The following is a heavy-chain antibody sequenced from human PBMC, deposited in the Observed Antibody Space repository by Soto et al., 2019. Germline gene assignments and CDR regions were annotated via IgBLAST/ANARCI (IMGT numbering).Heavy chain of an antibody. Sequence: SVKVSCKASGGTFSSYAISWVRQAPGQGLEWMGGIIPIFGTANYAQKFQGRVTITADESTSTAYMELSSLRSEDTAVYYCARRAYDSSGYYMLHFDYWGQGTLVTVSS. D-gene: IGHD3-22*01. CDR3: ARRAYDSSGYYMLHFDY. CDR1: GGTFSSYA. CDR2: IIPIFGTA. V-gene: IGHV1-69*13. J-gene: IGHJ4*02.